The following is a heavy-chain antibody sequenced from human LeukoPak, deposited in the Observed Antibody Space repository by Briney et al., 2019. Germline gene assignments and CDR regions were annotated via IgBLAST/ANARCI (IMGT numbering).Heavy chain of an antibody. V-gene: IGHV4-59*01. CDR2: IYYTGST. CDR1: GGSIIGYY. CDR3: ACYYHDSSGYHGGSAVDY. J-gene: IGHJ4*02. Sequence: SETLSLTCSVPGGSIIGYYASWIRQPPGKGLEWSGYIYYTGSTNYNPSLRSRVTISVDTSKNQFSLKLSSVTAADTAVYYCACYYHDSSGYHGGSAVDYWGQGTLVTVSS. D-gene: IGHD3-22*01.